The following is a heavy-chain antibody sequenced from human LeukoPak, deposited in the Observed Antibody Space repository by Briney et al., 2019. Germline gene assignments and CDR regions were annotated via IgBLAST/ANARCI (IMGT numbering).Heavy chain of an antibody. CDR3: ARHPNDFWSGYPEKENWFDP. CDR2: IYYSGST. Sequence: PSETLSLTCTVSGGSISSYYWSWLRQPPGKGLEWIGYIYYSGSTNYNPSLKSRVTISVDTSKNQFSLKLSSVTAADTAVYYCARHPNDFWSGYPEKENWFDPWGQGTLVTVSS. J-gene: IGHJ5*02. V-gene: IGHV4-59*08. CDR1: GGSISSYY. D-gene: IGHD3-3*01.